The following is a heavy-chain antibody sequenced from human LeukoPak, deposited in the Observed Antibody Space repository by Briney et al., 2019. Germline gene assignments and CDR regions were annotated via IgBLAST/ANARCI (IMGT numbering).Heavy chain of an antibody. J-gene: IGHJ6*03. CDR2: IYHSGST. D-gene: IGHD6-6*01. V-gene: IGHV4-39*07. CDR1: GGSISSTSYY. Sequence: SETLSLTCTVSGGSISSTSYYWGWIRQPPGKGLEWIGYIYHSGSTYYNPSLKSRVTISVDRSKNQFSLKLSSVTAADTAVYYCARTTATPYSSSSNYYYYYMDVWGKGTTVTVSS. CDR3: ARTTATPYSSSSNYYYYYMDV.